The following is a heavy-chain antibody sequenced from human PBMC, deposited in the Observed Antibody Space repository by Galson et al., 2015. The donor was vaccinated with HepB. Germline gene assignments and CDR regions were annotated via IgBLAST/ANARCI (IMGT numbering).Heavy chain of an antibody. CDR2: ISAYNGNT. CDR1: GYTFTSYG. V-gene: IGHV1-18*01. D-gene: IGHD3-10*01. Sequence: SLKVSCKASGYTFTSYGISWVRQAPGQGLEWMGWISAYNGNTNYAQKLQGRVTMTTDTSTSTAYMELRSLRSDDTAVYYCARDLTMVRGVIIPYYYYYMDVWGKGTTVTVSS. CDR3: ARDLTMVRGVIIPYYYYYMDV. J-gene: IGHJ6*03.